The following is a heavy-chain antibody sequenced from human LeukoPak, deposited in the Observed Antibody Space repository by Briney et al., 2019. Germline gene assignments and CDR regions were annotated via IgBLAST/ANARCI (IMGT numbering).Heavy chain of an antibody. CDR1: GFTFSRYW. CDR2: IKQDGSEK. Sequence: PGGSLRLSCAASGFTFSRYWMSWVRQAPGKGLELVANIKQDGSEKYFVDSVEGRFTISRDNAKNSLYLQMNSLRAEDTAVYYCARDCSSTSCYADYWGQGTLVTVSS. D-gene: IGHD2-2*01. V-gene: IGHV3-7*03. J-gene: IGHJ4*02. CDR3: ARDCSSTSCYADY.